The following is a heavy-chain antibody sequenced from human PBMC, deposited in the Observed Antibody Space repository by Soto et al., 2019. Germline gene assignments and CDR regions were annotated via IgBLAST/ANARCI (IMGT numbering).Heavy chain of an antibody. D-gene: IGHD3-22*01. CDR1: GGSISSYY. J-gene: IGHJ4*02. CDR3: ARGGDSSGYYYVDFDY. CDR2: IYYSGST. V-gene: IGHV4-59*01. Sequence: SETLSLTCTVSGGSISSYYWSWIRQPPGKGLEWIGYIYYSGSTNYNPSLKSRVTISVDTSKNQFSLKLSSVTAADTAVYYCARGGDSSGYYYVDFDYWGQGTLVTVSS.